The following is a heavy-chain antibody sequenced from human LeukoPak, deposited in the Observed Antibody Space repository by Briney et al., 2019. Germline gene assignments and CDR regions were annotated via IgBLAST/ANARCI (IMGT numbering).Heavy chain of an antibody. J-gene: IGHJ4*02. Sequence: GGSLRLSCAASGFTVSSKYMSWVRQAPGKGLEWVSVIHSGGSTHYADSVKGRFSISRDNSKNTLYLQMNSLRADDTAVYYCARVGSTLPFDYWGQGTLITVSS. CDR3: ARVGSTLPFDY. CDR2: IHSGGST. V-gene: IGHV3-53*01. CDR1: GFTVSSKY. D-gene: IGHD1-26*01.